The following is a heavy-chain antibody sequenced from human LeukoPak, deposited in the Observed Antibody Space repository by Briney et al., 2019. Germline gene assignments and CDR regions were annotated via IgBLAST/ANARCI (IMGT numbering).Heavy chain of an antibody. CDR2: IYYSGST. Sequence: PSETLSLTCTVSGGSISSSSYYWGWIRQPPGKGLEWIGSIYYSGSTYYNPSLKSRVTISVDTSKNQFSLKLSSVTAADTAVYYCARDRGVAVAGDDYWGQGTLVTVSS. CDR3: ARDRGVAVAGDDY. V-gene: IGHV4-39*07. CDR1: GGSISSSSYY. J-gene: IGHJ4*02. D-gene: IGHD6-19*01.